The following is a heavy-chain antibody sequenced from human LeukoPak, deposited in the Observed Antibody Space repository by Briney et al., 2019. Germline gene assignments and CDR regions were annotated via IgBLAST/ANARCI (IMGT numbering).Heavy chain of an antibody. CDR3: ATYQLYCPLL. Sequence: SYISSNRSYIYYADSVKGRFTISRDNEKNSLYTQMNSLRAEDTAVYYCATYQLYCPLLWGQGTLVTVSS. V-gene: IGHV3-21*01. J-gene: IGHJ4*02. D-gene: IGHD3-3*01. CDR2: ISSNRSYI.